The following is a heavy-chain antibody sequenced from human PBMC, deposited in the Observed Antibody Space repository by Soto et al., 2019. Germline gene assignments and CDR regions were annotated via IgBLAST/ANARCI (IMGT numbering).Heavy chain of an antibody. CDR2: INHSGST. J-gene: IGHJ5*02. D-gene: IGHD2-15*01. Sequence: PSETLSLTCAVYGGSFSGYYWSWIRQPPGKGLEWIGEINHSGSTNYNPSLKSRVTISVDTSKNQFSLKLSSVTAADTAVYYCARGVVLHWFDPWGQGTLVTSPQ. V-gene: IGHV4-34*01. CDR1: GGSFSGYY. CDR3: ARGVVLHWFDP.